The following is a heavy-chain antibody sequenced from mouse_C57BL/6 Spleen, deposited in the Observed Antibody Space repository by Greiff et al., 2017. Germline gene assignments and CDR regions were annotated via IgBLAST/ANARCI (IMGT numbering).Heavy chain of an antibody. CDR2: IDPSDSYT. V-gene: IGHV1-69*01. CDR1: GYTFTSYW. D-gene: IGHD1-1*01. Sequence: QVHVKQPGAELVMPGASVKLSCKASGYTFTSYWMHWVKQRPGQGLEWIGEIDPSDSYTNYNQKFKGKSTLTVDKSSSTAYMQLSSLTSEDSAVYYCAIIDYYGSSYEGVNYWGQGTTLTVSS. CDR3: AIIDYYGSSYEGVNY. J-gene: IGHJ2*01.